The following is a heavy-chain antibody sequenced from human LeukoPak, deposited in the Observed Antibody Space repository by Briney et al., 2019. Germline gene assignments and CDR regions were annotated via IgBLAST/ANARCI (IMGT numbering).Heavy chain of an antibody. CDR2: ISDSGDNT. Sequence: GGSLRLSCAASGFTFSNYAMNWVRQAPGKGLEWVSTISDSGDNTYYADSVKGRFTISRDNSKRTLYVLMSSLGAEDTAIYYCAKGDYGGYPHYFDYWGQGTLVTVPS. J-gene: IGHJ4*02. D-gene: IGHD4-17*01. V-gene: IGHV3-23*01. CDR3: AKGDYGGYPHYFDY. CDR1: GFTFSNYA.